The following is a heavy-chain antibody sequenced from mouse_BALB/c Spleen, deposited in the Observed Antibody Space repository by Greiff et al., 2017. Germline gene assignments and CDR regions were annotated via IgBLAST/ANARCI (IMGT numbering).Heavy chain of an antibody. V-gene: IGHV14-3*02. D-gene: IGHD1-1*01. CDR3: AYYYGSSPMDY. CDR1: GFNIKDTY. CDR2: IDPANGNT. Sequence: EVKLQESGAELVKPGASVKLSCTASGFNIKDTYMHWVKQRPEQGLEWIGRIDPANGNTKYDPKFQGKATITADTSSNTAYLQLSSLTSEDTAVYYCAYYYGSSPMDYWGQGTSVTVSS. J-gene: IGHJ4*01.